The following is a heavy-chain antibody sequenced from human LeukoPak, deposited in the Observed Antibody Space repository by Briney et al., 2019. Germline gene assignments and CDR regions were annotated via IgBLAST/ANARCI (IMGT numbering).Heavy chain of an antibody. D-gene: IGHD3-22*01. V-gene: IGHV1-18*01. CDR3: ARALSLYYYDSSGYYFPRYFDY. J-gene: IGHJ4*02. CDR1: GYTFTSYG. CDR2: ISAYNGNT. Sequence: ASVKVSCKASGYTFTSYGISWVRQAPGQGLEWMGWISAYNGNTNYAQKLQGRVTMTTDTSTSTAYMELRSLRSDDTAVYYCARALSLYYYDSSGYYFPRYFDYWGQGTLVTVSS.